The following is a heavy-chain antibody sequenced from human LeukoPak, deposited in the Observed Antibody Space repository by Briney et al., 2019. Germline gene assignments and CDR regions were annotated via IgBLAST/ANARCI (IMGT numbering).Heavy chain of an antibody. V-gene: IGHV7-4-1*02. CDR3: ARDGNMAPAGMNADY. D-gene: IGHD6-13*01. CDR1: GYTFTSHA. J-gene: IGHJ4*02. CDR2: INTNTGNP. Sequence: GASVKDSCKASGYTFTSHAMNWVRQVPGQGLEWMGWINTNTGNPTYAQGFTGRFVFSLDTSVSTAYLQISSLKAEDTAVYYCARDGNMAPAGMNADYWGQGTLVTVSS.